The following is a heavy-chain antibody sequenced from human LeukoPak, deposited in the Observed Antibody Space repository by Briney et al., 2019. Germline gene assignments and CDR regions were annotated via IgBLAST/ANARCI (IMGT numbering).Heavy chain of an antibody. V-gene: IGHV1-18*04. J-gene: IGHJ4*02. CDR1: GYTFTSYY. Sequence: ASVKVSCKASGYTFTSYYMHWVRQAPGQGLEWMGWISAYNGNTNYAQKLQGRVTMTTDTSTSTAYMELRSLRSDDTAVYYCARECDYDFWSGYYTLYYWGQGTLVTVSS. D-gene: IGHD3-3*01. CDR3: ARECDYDFWSGYYTLYY. CDR2: ISAYNGNT.